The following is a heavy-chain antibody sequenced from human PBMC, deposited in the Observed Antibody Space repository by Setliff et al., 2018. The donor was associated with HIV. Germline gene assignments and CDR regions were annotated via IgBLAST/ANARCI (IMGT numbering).Heavy chain of an antibody. CDR1: GYSFPNDW. CDR2: IFPGDSET. Sequence: GESLKISCKDSGYSFPNDWIGWVRQKPGKGLEWVAIIFPGDSETRYSPSFEGQVTISADRSVNTVYLQWSSLRASDTAIYYCTRHPLRPGIAGYFYFVDVWGTGTTVTVSS. V-gene: IGHV5-51*01. J-gene: IGHJ6*03. D-gene: IGHD3-9*01. CDR3: TRHPLRPGIAGYFYFVDV.